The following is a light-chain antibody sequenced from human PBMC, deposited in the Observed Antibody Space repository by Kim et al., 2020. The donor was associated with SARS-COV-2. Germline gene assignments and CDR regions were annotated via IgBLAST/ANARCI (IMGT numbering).Light chain of an antibody. J-gene: IGKJ1*01. Sequence: DVLMTQSPLSLPVTLGQPASISCRSSQSLVHSDGNTYLNWFQQRPGQSPRRLIYKVSNRDSGVPDRFSGSGSGTDFTLKISRVEAEDVGVYYCMQGSHWPPWTFGQGTKVDIK. CDR1: QSLVHSDGNTY. V-gene: IGKV2-30*02. CDR2: KVS. CDR3: MQGSHWPPWT.